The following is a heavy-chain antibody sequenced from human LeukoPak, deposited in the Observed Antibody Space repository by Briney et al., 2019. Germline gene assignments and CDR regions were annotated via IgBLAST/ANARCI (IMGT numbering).Heavy chain of an antibody. Sequence: SETLSLTCAVYGGSFSGYYWSWIRQPPGKGLEWIGEINHSGSTNYNPSLKSRVTISVDTSKNQFSLKLSSVTAADTAVYYCARNTVRGYSGYVAFDIWGQGTMVTVSS. V-gene: IGHV4-34*01. CDR1: GGSFSGYY. CDR3: ARNTVRGYSGYVAFDI. D-gene: IGHD5-12*01. CDR2: INHSGST. J-gene: IGHJ3*02.